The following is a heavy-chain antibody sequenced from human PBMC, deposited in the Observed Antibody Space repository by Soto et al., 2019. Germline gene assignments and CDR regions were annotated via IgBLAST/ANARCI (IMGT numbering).Heavy chain of an antibody. J-gene: IGHJ6*02. CDR1: GYDFTAYD. V-gene: IGHV1-8*02. CDR2: MNPINGAT. CDR3: GRGPSPRAPAGGTPYYYAMDV. D-gene: IGHD6-13*01. Sequence: ASVKVSCKTSGYDFTAYDINWVRQASGQGLEWMGWMNPINGATGSARRFQGRVSMTRNTATGTAYLELTSLRSDDTGVYYCGRGPSPRAPAGGTPYYYAMDVWGQGTTVTVSS.